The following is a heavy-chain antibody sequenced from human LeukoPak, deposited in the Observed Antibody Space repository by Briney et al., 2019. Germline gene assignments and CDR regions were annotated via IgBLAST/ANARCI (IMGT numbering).Heavy chain of an antibody. V-gene: IGHV1-2*02. CDR1: GYTFTGYY. D-gene: IGHD2-8*01. J-gene: IGHJ5*02. CDR3: ARALDIVLMVYARGRNWFDP. CDR2: INRNSGGT. Sequence: GASVKVSCKASGYTFTGYYMHWVRQAPGQGLEWMGWINRNSGGTNYAQKLQGRVTMTRDTSISTAYMELSRLRSDDTAVYYCARALDIVLMVYARGRNWFDPWGQGTLVTVSS.